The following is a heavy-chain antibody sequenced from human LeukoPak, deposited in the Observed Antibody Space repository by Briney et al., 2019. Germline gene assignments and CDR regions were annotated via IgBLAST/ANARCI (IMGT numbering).Heavy chain of an antibody. CDR2: FDVIDSET. CDR1: GSSLSELS. J-gene: IGHJ4*02. D-gene: IGHD5-18*01. V-gene: IGHV1-24*01. Sequence: ASVKVSCTVSGSSLSELSLYWVRQAPGKGLEWMGGFDVIDSETFYAQKFQGRVTVTEDSSTDTAYMELRSLTSDDTALYYCAAGRPYSLLDYWGQGTLVTVSS. CDR3: AAGRPYSLLDY.